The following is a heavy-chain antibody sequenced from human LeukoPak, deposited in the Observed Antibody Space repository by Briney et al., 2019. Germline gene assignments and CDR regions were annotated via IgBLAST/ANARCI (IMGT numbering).Heavy chain of an antibody. CDR3: ATGNYYDSRGYYTFGH. CDR1: GFTFSRYW. V-gene: IGHV3-74*01. CDR2: INGDGSTT. Sequence: PGGSLRLSCAASGFTFSRYWMHWVRQAPGKGLVWVSRINGDGSTTSYADSVKGGFTISRDNAKNTLYLQMNNLRAEDTAVYYCATGNYYDSRGYYTFGHWGQGTLVTVSS. D-gene: IGHD3-22*01. J-gene: IGHJ1*01.